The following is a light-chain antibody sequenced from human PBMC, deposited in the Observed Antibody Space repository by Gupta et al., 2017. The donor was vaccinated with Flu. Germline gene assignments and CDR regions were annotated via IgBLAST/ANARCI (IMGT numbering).Light chain of an antibody. CDR1: QSVRSE. V-gene: IGKV3-11*01. CDR2: DAS. CDR3: QQRDNWPVT. Sequence: PSTKSLSPGERATRSCRANQSVRSEVAWYKQRPGRATRLVIFDASHRETGIPARFSGSGYGTDFTLTIRSLEPEDFAIYYCQQRDNWPVTFGQGTRLEI. J-gene: IGKJ5*01.